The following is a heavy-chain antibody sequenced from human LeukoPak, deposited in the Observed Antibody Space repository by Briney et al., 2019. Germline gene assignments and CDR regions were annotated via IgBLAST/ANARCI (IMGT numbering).Heavy chain of an antibody. CDR3: ARGGRIQLWLRRFNIDY. D-gene: IGHD5-18*01. CDR2: IYTSGST. V-gene: IGHV4-4*07. CDR1: GGSISSYY. J-gene: IGHJ4*02. Sequence: PSETLSLTCTVSGGSISSYYWSWIRQPAGKGLEWIGRIYTSGSTNYNPSLKSRVTMSVDTSKNQFSLKLSSVTAADTAVYYCARGGRIQLWLRRFNIDYWGQGTLVTVSS.